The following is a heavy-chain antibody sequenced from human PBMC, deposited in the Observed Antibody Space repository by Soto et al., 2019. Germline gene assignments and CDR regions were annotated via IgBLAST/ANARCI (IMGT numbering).Heavy chain of an antibody. V-gene: IGHV3-33*01. J-gene: IGHJ6*02. CDR1: GFTFSSYG. CDR2: IWYDGSNK. Sequence: QVQLVESGGGVVQPGRSLRLSCAASGFTFSSYGMHWVRQAPGKGLEWVAVIWYDGSNKYYADSVKGRFTISRDNSKNTLYLQMNSLRAEDTAVYYCARELGVQLWSRDLYYYYYGMDVWGQGTTVTVSS. D-gene: IGHD5-18*01. CDR3: ARELGVQLWSRDLYYYYYGMDV.